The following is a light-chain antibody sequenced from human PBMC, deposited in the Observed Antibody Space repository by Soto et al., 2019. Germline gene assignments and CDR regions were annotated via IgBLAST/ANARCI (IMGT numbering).Light chain of an antibody. J-gene: IGKJ5*01. CDR1: QSVSSN. CDR3: QQYNNWPRT. V-gene: IGKV3-15*01. CDR2: GAS. Sequence: EIVMTQSPATLSVSPGERATLSCRASQSVSSNLAWYQQKPGQAPRLLIYGASTRATGIPARFSGSGSGTEFTLTVNSLQSEDFAVYYCQQYNNWPRTFGQGTRLEN.